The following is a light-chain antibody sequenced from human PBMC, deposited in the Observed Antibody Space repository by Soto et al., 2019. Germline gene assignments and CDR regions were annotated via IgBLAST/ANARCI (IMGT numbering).Light chain of an antibody. Sequence: QSVLTQPASVSGSPGQSITISCTGTSSDVGGYNFVSWYQQPPGKAPKLMIYDVSDRPSGVSNRFSGSKSGNTASLTISGLQAEDEADYYCSSYTTNIPVGVVFGGGTKVTVL. V-gene: IGLV2-14*01. J-gene: IGLJ2*01. CDR1: SSDVGGYNF. CDR2: DVS. CDR3: SSYTTNIPVGVV.